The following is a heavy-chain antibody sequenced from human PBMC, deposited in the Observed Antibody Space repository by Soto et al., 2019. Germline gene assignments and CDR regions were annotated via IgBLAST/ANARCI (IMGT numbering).Heavy chain of an antibody. CDR1: GGSISSYY. D-gene: IGHD6-19*01. V-gene: IGHV4-59*01. CDR3: VKECGFTGRYHY. Sequence: QVQLQESGPGLVKPSETLSLTCTVSGGSISSYYWSWIRQPPGKGLEWIGYFYFRGSTNYDPSLKSPVTITVDPSTNHFSLKLSRATAADTAMYYCVKECGFTGRYHYSGQGTQVTVS. CDR2: FYFRGST. J-gene: IGHJ4*02.